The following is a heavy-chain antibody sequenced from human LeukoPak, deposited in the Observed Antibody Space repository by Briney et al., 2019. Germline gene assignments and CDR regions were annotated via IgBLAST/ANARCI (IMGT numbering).Heavy chain of an antibody. Sequence: GGSLRLSCAASGFTFSSYAMSWVRQAPGKGLEWVSAISGSGGSTYYADSVKGRFTISRDNAKNTLYLQMNSLRAEDTAVYYCARSRGSGWNVRLYYFDYWGQGTLVTVSS. V-gene: IGHV3-23*01. D-gene: IGHD6-19*01. CDR1: GFTFSSYA. CDR2: ISGSGGST. J-gene: IGHJ4*02. CDR3: ARSRGSGWNVRLYYFDY.